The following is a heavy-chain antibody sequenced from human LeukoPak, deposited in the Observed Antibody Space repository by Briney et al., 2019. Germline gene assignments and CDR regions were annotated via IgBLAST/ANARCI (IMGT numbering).Heavy chain of an antibody. CDR2: INPNSGGT. CDR3: ARPEGRLWWWPY. D-gene: IGHD2-21*01. Sequence: ASVRVSCKASGYAFTGYYMHWVRQAPGQGLEWMGWINPNSGGTNYAQKFQGRVTMTRDTSISTAYMELSRLRSDDTAVYYCARPEGRLWWWPYWGQGTLVTVSS. J-gene: IGHJ4*02. CDR1: GYAFTGYY. V-gene: IGHV1-2*02.